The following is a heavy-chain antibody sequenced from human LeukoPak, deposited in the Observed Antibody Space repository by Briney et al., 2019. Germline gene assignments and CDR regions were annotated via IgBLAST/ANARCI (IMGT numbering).Heavy chain of an antibody. CDR1: GFTVSSNY. J-gene: IGHJ4*02. V-gene: IGHV3-53*01. Sequence: GGSLRLSCPASGFTVSSNYMSWVRQAPGKGLEWVSVIYSGGSTYYADSVKGRFTISRDNSKNTLYLQMNSLRAEDTAVYYCARGGRGYYDSSGYLLKYWGQGTLVTVSS. CDR3: ARGGRGYYDSSGYLLKY. D-gene: IGHD3-22*01. CDR2: IYSGGST.